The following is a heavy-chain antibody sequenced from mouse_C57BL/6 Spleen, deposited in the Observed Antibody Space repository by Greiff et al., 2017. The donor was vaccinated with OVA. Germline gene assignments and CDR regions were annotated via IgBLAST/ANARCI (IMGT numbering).Heavy chain of an antibody. CDR2: IDPSDSYT. D-gene: IGHD1-1*01. CDR1: GYTFTSYW. CDR3: ARPYGSSYDFDY. J-gene: IGHJ2*01. Sequence: VQLQQPGAELVMPGASVKLSCKASGYTFTSYWMHWVKQRPGQGLEWIGEIDPSDSYTNYNQKFKGKSTLTVDKSSSTAYMQLSSLTSEDSAVYYCARPYGSSYDFDYWGQGTTLTVSS. V-gene: IGHV1-69*01.